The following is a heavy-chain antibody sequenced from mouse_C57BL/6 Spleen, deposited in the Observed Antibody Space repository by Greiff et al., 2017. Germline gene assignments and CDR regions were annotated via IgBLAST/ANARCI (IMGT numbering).Heavy chain of an antibody. D-gene: IGHD2-2*01. CDR3: ASYYGYDVAWFAY. Sequence: VHLVESGPELVKPGASVKISCKASGYAFSSSWMNWVKQRPGKGLEWIGRIYPGDGDTNYNGKFKGKATLTADKSSSTAYMQLSSLTSEDSAVYFCASYYGYDVAWFAYWGQGTLVTVSA. CDR1: GYAFSSSW. CDR2: IYPGDGDT. V-gene: IGHV1-82*01. J-gene: IGHJ3*01.